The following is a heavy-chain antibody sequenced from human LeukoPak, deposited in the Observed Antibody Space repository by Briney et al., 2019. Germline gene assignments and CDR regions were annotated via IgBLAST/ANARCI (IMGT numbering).Heavy chain of an antibody. D-gene: IGHD3-22*01. CDR1: GYTFTGYY. CDR2: ISAYNGNT. J-gene: IGHJ4*02. Sequence: ASVKVSCKASGYTFTGYYMHWVRQAPGQGLEWMGWISAYNGNTNYAQKLQGRVTMTTDTSTSTAYMELRSLRSDDTAVYYCARDYYYYDSSGYPTWGQGTLVTVSS. V-gene: IGHV1-18*04. CDR3: ARDYYYYDSSGYPT.